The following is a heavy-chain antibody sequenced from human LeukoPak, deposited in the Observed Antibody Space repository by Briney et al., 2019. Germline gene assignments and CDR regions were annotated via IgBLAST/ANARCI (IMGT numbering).Heavy chain of an antibody. CDR2: IYYSGST. CDR1: GGSFSGYY. D-gene: IGHD6-6*01. J-gene: IGHJ6*03. V-gene: IGHV4-34*01. CDR3: AIEGSSWYYYMDV. Sequence: SETLSLTCAVYGGSFSGYYWSWIRQPPGKGLEWIGSIYYSGSTYYNPSLKSRVTISVDTSKNQFSLKLSSVTAADTAVYYCAIEGSSWYYYMDVWGKGTTVTVSS.